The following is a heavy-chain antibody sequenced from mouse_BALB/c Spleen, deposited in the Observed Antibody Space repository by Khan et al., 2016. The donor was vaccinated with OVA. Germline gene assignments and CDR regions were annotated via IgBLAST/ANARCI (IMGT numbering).Heavy chain of an antibody. J-gene: IGHJ3*01. CDR2: ISNRGTTP. CDR1: GFTFTDYY. CDR3: AREGDGGGLAY. V-gene: IGHV5-12*02. D-gene: IGHD1-1*02. Sequence: EVELVESGGGFMQPGGSLTLSCATSGFTFTDYYMYWVRQTPEKRLEWVVYISNRGTTPYYSDTVRGRFTISRDNAKNTLYLQMSRLKSEDTAMYDCAREGDGGGLAYWGQGTLVTVSA.